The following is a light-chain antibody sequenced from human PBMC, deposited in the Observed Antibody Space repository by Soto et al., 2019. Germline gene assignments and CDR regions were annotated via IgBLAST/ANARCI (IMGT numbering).Light chain of an antibody. J-gene: IGKJ2*01. Sequence: DIQMTQSPSSLSASVGNRVTITCQASQDIATYLNWYQQKPGKAPNLLIYDASNLETGVPSRFSGSGSGTDFTLTISSLQPEDFATYYCQQSYSTPYTFGQGTKVDIK. CDR2: DAS. CDR3: QQSYSTPYT. CDR1: QDIATY. V-gene: IGKV1-39*01.